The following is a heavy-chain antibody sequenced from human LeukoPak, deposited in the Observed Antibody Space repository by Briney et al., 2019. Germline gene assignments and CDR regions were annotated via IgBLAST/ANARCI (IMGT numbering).Heavy chain of an antibody. CDR2: VYYSGTT. CDR1: GGSISSSGNY. J-gene: IGHJ4*02. Sequence: PSATLSLTCSVSGGSISSSGNYWGWIRQPPGKGLEWIGSVYYSGTTYYNPSLKSRVTISVDTSKNQFSLRLSSVTAADTAVYYCAREYSSSRYGYWGQGTLVSVSS. D-gene: IGHD6-13*01. CDR3: AREYSSSRYGY. V-gene: IGHV4-39*07.